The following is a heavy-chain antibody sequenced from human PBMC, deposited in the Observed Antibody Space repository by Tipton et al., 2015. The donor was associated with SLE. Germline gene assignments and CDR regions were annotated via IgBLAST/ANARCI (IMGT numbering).Heavy chain of an antibody. CDR1: GFTFSGYT. D-gene: IGHD6-19*01. Sequence: SLRLSCAASGFTFSGYTMNWVRQAPGKGLEWGSSICPTSTYIFYADSLKGRFTISRDNAKNSLYLQINSLRAEDTAVYYCARLAGDTEYDLDYWGQGTLVTVSS. V-gene: IGHV3-21*01. CDR3: ARLAGDTEYDLDY. J-gene: IGHJ4*02. CDR2: ICPTSTYI.